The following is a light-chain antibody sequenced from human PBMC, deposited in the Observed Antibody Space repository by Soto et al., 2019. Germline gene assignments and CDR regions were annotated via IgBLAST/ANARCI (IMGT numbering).Light chain of an antibody. J-gene: IGKJ5*01. CDR3: QQADTFHIT. V-gene: IGKV1D-12*01. CDR2: AAS. CDR1: QGISRS. Sequence: DIQMTQSISSVSASVGDRVTISCRASQGISRSLAWYQQKPGKANKLMIYAASSLQSGVTYRFSGSGFGTDFTLTIRSMQPEDSAIYYCQQADTFHITFGQGTRVEIK.